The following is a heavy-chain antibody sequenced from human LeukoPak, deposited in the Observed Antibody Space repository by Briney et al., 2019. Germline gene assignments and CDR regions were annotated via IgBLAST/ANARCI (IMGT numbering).Heavy chain of an antibody. CDR2: ISPDKT. Sequence: PGGSLRLSCAASGFSFSTNPMSWVRQAPGKGLEWVSAISPDKTYYADSVKGRLTISRDNYKNTVDLHMNSPRAEHAAIYYCVKEHVDRAFTRCFEIWGQGTVVTVSS. V-gene: IGHV3-23*01. D-gene: IGHD3-10*01. J-gene: IGHJ3*02. CDR3: VKEHVDRAFTRCFEI. CDR1: GFSFSTNP.